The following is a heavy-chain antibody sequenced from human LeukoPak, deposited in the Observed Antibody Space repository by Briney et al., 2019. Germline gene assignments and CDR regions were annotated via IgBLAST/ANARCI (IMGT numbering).Heavy chain of an antibody. J-gene: IGHJ4*02. CDR3: ARDRSAYSGSWPLFDY. Sequence: ASVKVSCKASGYTFTSYGISWVRQAPGQGLEWMGWISAYNGNTNYAQKLQGRVTMTTDTSTSTAYMELRSLRSDDTAVYYCARDRSAYSGSWPLFDYWGQGTLVTVSS. D-gene: IGHD6-13*01. V-gene: IGHV1-18*04. CDR1: GYTFTSYG. CDR2: ISAYNGNT.